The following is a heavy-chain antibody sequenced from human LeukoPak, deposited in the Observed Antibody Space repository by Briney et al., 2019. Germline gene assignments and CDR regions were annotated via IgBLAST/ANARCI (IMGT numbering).Heavy chain of an antibody. J-gene: IGHJ4*02. D-gene: IGHD3-10*01. Sequence: GGSLRLSCAASGFTFSSYGMNWVRQAPGEGLEGVSYISSSGSNIYYADSVKGRFTISRDNAKNSLYLQMNSLRAEDTAVYYCARDSGRPFDYWGQGTLVTVSS. CDR1: GFTFSSYG. CDR3: ARDSGRPFDY. V-gene: IGHV3-48*03. CDR2: ISSSGSNI.